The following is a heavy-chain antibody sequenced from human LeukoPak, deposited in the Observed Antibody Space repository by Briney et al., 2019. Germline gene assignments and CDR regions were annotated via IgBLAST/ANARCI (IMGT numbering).Heavy chain of an antibody. J-gene: IGHJ5*02. Sequence: GESLKISCKVSGYSFPSYWITWVRQVPGKGLEWMGRIAPSDSYTNYNPSFEGHVTMSVEKSITTVYLQWSSLKASDTAMYYCVRQPPGVYDTTQSWFDPWGQGTLITVSS. CDR2: IAPSDSYT. CDR1: GYSFPSYW. D-gene: IGHD3-22*01. V-gene: IGHV5-10-1*01. CDR3: VRQPPGVYDTTQSWFDP.